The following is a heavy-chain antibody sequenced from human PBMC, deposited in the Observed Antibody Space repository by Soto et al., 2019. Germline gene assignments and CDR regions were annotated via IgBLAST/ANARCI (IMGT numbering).Heavy chain of an antibody. Sequence: SVKVSCKASGGTFSSYAISRVRQAPGQGLERMGGIIPSFGTGNYKQNFQGRVTITADESTSTVYMELSSLTSGDTAVYYCARERGGYNRGDFEFWGQGTLVTVSS. V-gene: IGHV1-69*13. CDR2: IIPSFGTG. J-gene: IGHJ4*02. D-gene: IGHD5-12*01. CDR1: GGTFSSYA. CDR3: ARERGGYNRGDFEF.